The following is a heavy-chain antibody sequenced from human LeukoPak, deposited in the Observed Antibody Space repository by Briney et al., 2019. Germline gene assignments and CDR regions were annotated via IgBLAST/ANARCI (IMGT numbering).Heavy chain of an antibody. Sequence: SQTLSLTCTVSGGSISSGDYYWSRIRQPPGKGLEWIGYIYYSGSTYYNPSLKSRVTISVDTSKNQFSLKLSSVTAADTAVYYCARDQDCSSTSCYSTSGMDVWGKGTTVTVSS. V-gene: IGHV4-30-4*01. J-gene: IGHJ6*04. D-gene: IGHD2-2*01. CDR3: ARDQDCSSTSCYSTSGMDV. CDR2: IYYSGST. CDR1: GGSISSGDYY.